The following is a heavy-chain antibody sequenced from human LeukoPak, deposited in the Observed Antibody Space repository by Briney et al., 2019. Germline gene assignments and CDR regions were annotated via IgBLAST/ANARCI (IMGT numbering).Heavy chain of an antibody. CDR1: GFTFSHYL. CDR3: GRGGNGIDI. D-gene: IGHD2-8*01. Sequence: GGSLRLSCAASGFTFSHYLMHWVRQAPGKGLVWVSRINSDESNTNSFADSVKGRFIISRDNAKNTLYLQMNSLRAEDTAVYFCGRGGNGIDIWGQGTTVIVSS. J-gene: IGHJ3*02. CDR2: INSDESNT. V-gene: IGHV3-74*01.